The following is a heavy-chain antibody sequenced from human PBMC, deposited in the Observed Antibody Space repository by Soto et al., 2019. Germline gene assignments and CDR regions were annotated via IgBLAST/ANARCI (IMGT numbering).Heavy chain of an antibody. Sequence: EVQLVASGGGLIQPGGSLRLSCAASGFAVSSKYMTWVRQAPGKGLEWVSVIYGGGTTYYADSVKGRFTISRDTSKNTLYVQMNSLRAEDTAVYYCVQTTGWPGFDVWGQETLGTVSS. CDR3: VQTTGWPGFDV. CDR1: GFAVSSKY. D-gene: IGHD6-19*01. CDR2: IYGGGTT. V-gene: IGHV3-53*01. J-gene: IGHJ4*02.